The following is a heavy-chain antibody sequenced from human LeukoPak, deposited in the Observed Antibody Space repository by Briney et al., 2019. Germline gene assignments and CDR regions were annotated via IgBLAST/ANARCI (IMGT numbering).Heavy chain of an antibody. CDR3: VTETGWLFDF. Sequence: PGGSLRLSCAAAGFPFSDRYMSWIRQAPGKGMEWVAYISPNSDNIHYADSVKGRFTISRDNAKNSLFLQLISLRAEDTAVYYCVTETGWLFDFWGQGILVTVSS. CDR1: GFPFSDRY. D-gene: IGHD3-9*01. V-gene: IGHV3-11*04. J-gene: IGHJ4*02. CDR2: ISPNSDNI.